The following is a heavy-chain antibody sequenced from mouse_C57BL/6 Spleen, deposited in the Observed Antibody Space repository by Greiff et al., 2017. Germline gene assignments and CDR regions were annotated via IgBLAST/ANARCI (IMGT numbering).Heavy chain of an antibody. Sequence: QVQLQQPGAELVRPGSSVKLSCKASGYTFTSYWMDWVKQRPGQGLEWIGNIYPSDSETHYNQKFKDKATLAVDKSSSTAYMQRSSLTSEDSAVYYSARGEGYYGSSPFDYWGQGTTLTVSS. CDR2: IYPSDSET. CDR3: ARGEGYYGSSPFDY. CDR1: GYTFTSYW. D-gene: IGHD1-1*01. J-gene: IGHJ2*01. V-gene: IGHV1-61*01.